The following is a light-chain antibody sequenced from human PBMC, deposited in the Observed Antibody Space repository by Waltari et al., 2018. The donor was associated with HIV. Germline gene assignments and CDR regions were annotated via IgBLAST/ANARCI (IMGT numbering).Light chain of an antibody. Sequence: EIVLTQSPATLSLSPGDRATLSCRASQSVSSYLAWYQQKPGQAPRLLIYDASSRATGIPARFSGSGSGTDFTLTISSLEPEDFAVYYCQQRSNWPRSTFGQGTRLEIK. J-gene: IGKJ5*01. CDR3: QQRSNWPRST. V-gene: IGKV3-11*01. CDR1: QSVSSY. CDR2: DAS.